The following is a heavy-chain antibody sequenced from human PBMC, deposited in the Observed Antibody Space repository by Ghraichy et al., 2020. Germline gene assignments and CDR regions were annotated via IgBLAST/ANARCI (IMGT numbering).Heavy chain of an antibody. J-gene: IGHJ4*02. Sequence: SETLSLTCTVSGGSVTSGHYYWTWIRQSPGKGLECIGYIHYSGNTNYNPSPKSRVTISVDTSKNQFSLNLRSVTAADTALYYCARVSSASWFDYWGQGTLVTVSS. D-gene: IGHD2-2*01. CDR3: ARVSSASWFDY. V-gene: IGHV4-61*01. CDR2: IHYSGNT. CDR1: GGSVTSGHYY.